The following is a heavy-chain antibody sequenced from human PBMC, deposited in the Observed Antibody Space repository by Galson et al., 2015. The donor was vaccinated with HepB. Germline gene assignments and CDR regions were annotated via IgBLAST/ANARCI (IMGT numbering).Heavy chain of an antibody. CDR3: ARLRRSSWYHDAFHI. CDR2: IFPGDSDT. Sequence: QSGAEVKKPGESLKISCEGSGYTFTTYWIGWVRQVPGKGLEWMGIIFPGDSDTRYSPSFQGQVTMSADKSTNTAYLQWSSLKASDTAMYDCARLRRSSWYHDAFHIWGQGTMVTVSS. V-gene: IGHV5-51*01. CDR1: GYTFTTYW. J-gene: IGHJ3*02. D-gene: IGHD6-13*01.